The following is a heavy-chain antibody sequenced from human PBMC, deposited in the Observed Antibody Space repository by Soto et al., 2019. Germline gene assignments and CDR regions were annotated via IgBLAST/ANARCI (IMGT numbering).Heavy chain of an antibody. J-gene: IGHJ3*02. CDR3: ARAYCSSTSCYYAFDI. D-gene: IGHD2-2*01. V-gene: IGHV1-69*06. CDR1: GGTFSSYA. CDR2: IIPIFGTA. Sequence: SVNVSCKSSGGTFSSYAISWVRQAPGQGLEWMGGIIPIFGTANYAQKFQGRVTITADKSTSTAYMELSSLRSEDTAVYYCARAYCSSTSCYYAFDIWGQGTMVTVSS.